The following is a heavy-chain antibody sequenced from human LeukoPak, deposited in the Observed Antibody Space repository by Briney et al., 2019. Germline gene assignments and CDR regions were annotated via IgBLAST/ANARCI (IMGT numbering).Heavy chain of an antibody. CDR2: IDDSGSA. J-gene: IGHJ5*02. CDR3: VRDRAYASGKNWFDP. CDR1: GDSMRSYY. V-gene: IGHV4-59*01. D-gene: IGHD3-10*01. Sequence: SETLSLTCTVSGDSMRSYYWSWIRQPPGKGLEWIGHIDDSGSANRHPSLRSRVTMSVDTSKNQFSLKLTSVTAADTAVYFRVRDRAYASGKNWFDPWGQGTQVTVSS.